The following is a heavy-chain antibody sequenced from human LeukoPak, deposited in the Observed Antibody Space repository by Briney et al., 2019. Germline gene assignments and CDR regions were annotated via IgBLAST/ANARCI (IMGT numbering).Heavy chain of an antibody. Sequence: SETLSLTCTVSGGSISSYYWSWIRQPPGKGLEWIGYIYYSGSTNYNPSFKSRVTISVDTSKNQFSLKLSSVTAADTAVYYCARRSGAVADYWGQGTLVTVSS. CDR2: IYYSGST. J-gene: IGHJ4*02. CDR3: ARRSGAVADY. V-gene: IGHV4-59*08. D-gene: IGHD6-19*01. CDR1: GGSISSYY.